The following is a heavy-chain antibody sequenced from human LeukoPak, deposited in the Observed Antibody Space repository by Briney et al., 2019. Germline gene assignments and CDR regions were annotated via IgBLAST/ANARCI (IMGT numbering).Heavy chain of an antibody. CDR1: EYTLTELS. J-gene: IGHJ1*01. CDR2: FDPEDGET. Sequence: ASVKVSCKVSEYTLTELSMHWVRQAPGKGLEWMGGFDPEDGETIYAQKFQGRVTMTEDTSTDTAYMELSSLRSEDTAMYYCAKVSYYYDSSGYQGYFKHWGKGTLFTVS. CDR3: AKVSYYYDSSGYQGYFKH. V-gene: IGHV1-24*01. D-gene: IGHD3-22*01.